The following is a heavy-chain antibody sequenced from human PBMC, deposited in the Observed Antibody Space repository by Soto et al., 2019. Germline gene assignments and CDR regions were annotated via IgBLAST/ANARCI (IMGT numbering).Heavy chain of an antibody. Sequence: QVQMVESGGGVVQPGRSLRLSCAASGFTFSSYAMHWVRQAPGKGLEWVAFISYDGSNKYNADSVMGRFTISRDNSKNTLYLQMNSLRPEDTAVYWCAREIGCIGTNCYAPPWLDPWGQGTLVTVSS. V-gene: IGHV3-30-3*01. CDR2: ISYDGSNK. CDR3: AREIGCIGTNCYAPPWLDP. J-gene: IGHJ5*02. CDR1: GFTFSSYA. D-gene: IGHD2-2*01.